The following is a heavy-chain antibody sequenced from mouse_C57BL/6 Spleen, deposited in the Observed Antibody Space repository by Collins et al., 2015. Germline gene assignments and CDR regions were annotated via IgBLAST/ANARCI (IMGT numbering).Heavy chain of an antibody. J-gene: IGHJ1*01. V-gene: IGHV2-6-1*01. CDR1: GFSLASYG. D-gene: IGHD1-1*01. Sequence: QVQLKESGPGLVAPSQSLSITCTISGFSLASYGVHWVRQPPGKGLEWLVVIWSDGSTTYNSALKSRLSISKDNSKSQVFLKMNSLQTDDTAMYYCARHYGSSYWYFDVWGAGTTVTVSS. CDR2: IWSDGST. CDR3: ARHYGSSYWYFDV.